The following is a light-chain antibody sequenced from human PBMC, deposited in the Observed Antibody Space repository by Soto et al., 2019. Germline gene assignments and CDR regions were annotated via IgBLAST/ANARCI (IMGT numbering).Light chain of an antibody. CDR3: QQYGDSPIT. Sequence: PGERATLSCRASQSVTSTYLAWYQQKPGQAPRLLISGASSRATGVPDRFSGNGSGTDFTLTITGLEPEDFALYYCQQYGDSPITFGQGTRLRL. V-gene: IGKV3-20*01. CDR1: QSVTSTY. J-gene: IGKJ5*01. CDR2: GAS.